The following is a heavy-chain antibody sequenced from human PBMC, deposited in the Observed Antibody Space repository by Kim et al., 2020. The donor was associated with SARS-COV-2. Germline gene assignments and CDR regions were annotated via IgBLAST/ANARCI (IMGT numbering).Heavy chain of an antibody. CDR3: AKDGGGGYPIWINNWFDP. CDR1: GFPFSNYA. CDR2: ISASGAST. Sequence: GGSLRLSCAASGFPFSNYAMSWVREAPGKGLEWVSSISASGASTYYADSVKGRFTISRDNSKNTLYLQMNSLRAEDTAVYYCAKDGGGGYPIWINNWFDPWGQGSLVTVSS. V-gene: IGHV3-23*01. D-gene: IGHD5-12*01. J-gene: IGHJ5*02.